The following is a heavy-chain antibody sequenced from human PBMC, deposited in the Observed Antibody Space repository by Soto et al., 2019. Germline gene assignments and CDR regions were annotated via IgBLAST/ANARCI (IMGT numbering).Heavy chain of an antibody. CDR2: ISAYNGNT. J-gene: IGHJ5*02. CDR1: GYTFTTYG. CDR3: ARDCSGGSCYEGRRFDP. Sequence: QVQLVQSGAEVKKPGASVKVSCKPSGYTFTTYGITWVRQAPGQGLEWMGWISAYNGNTNNAQKLKGRVTMTTDTSTSTAYMELRSLRSDDTAVYYCARDCSGGSCYEGRRFDPWGQGTLVTVSS. D-gene: IGHD2-15*01. V-gene: IGHV1-18*01.